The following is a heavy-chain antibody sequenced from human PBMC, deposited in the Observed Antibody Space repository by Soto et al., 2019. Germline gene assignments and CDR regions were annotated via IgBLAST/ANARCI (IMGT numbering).Heavy chain of an antibody. D-gene: IGHD3-22*01. CDR1: GYTFTSYW. CDR3: ARQAYHYDTYSFGY. J-gene: IGHJ4*02. V-gene: IGHV5-51*01. CDR2: IYPSNSET. Sequence: GESLKISCKASGYTFTSYWIGWVRQMPGKGLEWMGIIYPSNSETRFSPSFQGQVTLSADKSIFTAYLQWSSLKAADTAIYYCARQAYHYDTYSFGYWGQGTLVTVSS.